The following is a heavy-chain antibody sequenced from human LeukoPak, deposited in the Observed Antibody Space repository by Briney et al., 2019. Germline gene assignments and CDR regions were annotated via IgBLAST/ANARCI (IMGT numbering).Heavy chain of an antibody. Sequence: GGSLRLSCVASGFDFNKYWMTWVRQAPGKGLEWAANIKKDGSQKSYVDSVEGRFTISRDNAQKSLYLQMNSLRAEDTAVYYCARALTYYYDSSGYYPNWFDPWGQGTLVTVSS. CDR1: GFDFNKYW. CDR2: IKKDGSQK. CDR3: ARALTYYYDSSGYYPNWFDP. D-gene: IGHD3-22*01. J-gene: IGHJ5*02. V-gene: IGHV3-7*01.